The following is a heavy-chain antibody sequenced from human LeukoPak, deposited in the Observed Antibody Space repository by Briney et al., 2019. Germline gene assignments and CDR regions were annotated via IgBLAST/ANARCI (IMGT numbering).Heavy chain of an antibody. CDR3: TTRSYNYGTGVLGY. CDR1: GFTFSNAW. CDR2: IKSKTDGGTT. Sequence: GGSLRLSCAASGFTFSNAWMSWVRQAPGKGLEWVGRIKSKTDGGTTDYAAPVKGRFTISRDDSKNTLYLQMNSLKTEDTAVYYCTTRSYNYGTGVLGYWGQGTLVTVSS. V-gene: IGHV3-15*01. D-gene: IGHD5-24*01. J-gene: IGHJ4*02.